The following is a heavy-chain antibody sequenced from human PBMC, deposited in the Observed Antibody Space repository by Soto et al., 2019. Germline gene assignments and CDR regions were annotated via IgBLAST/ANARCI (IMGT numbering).Heavy chain of an antibody. Sequence: SETLSLTCAVYGGSFSGYYWSWIRQPPGKGLEWIGEINHSGSTNYNPSLKSRVTISVDTSKNQFSLKLSSVTAADTAVYYCARVPTIFGDPRPYYYYYMDVWGKGTTVTVSS. V-gene: IGHV4-34*01. J-gene: IGHJ6*03. CDR3: ARVPTIFGDPRPYYYYYMDV. CDR2: INHSGST. D-gene: IGHD3-3*01. CDR1: GGSFSGYY.